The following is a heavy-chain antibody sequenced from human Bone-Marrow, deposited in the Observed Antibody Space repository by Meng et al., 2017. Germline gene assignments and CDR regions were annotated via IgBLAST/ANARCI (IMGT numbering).Heavy chain of an antibody. J-gene: IGHJ4*02. Sequence: GESLKISCAASGFTFSSSGMHWVRPAPGTGLEWVAVIWYDGSTTYYADSVKGRFTISRDNSKNTLYLQMNSLRAEDTAVYYWARDLPITMVRGVLDYWGQGTRVTVSS. CDR1: GFTFSSSG. CDR3: ARDLPITMVRGVLDY. D-gene: IGHD3-10*01. CDR2: IWYDGSTT. V-gene: IGHV3-33*01.